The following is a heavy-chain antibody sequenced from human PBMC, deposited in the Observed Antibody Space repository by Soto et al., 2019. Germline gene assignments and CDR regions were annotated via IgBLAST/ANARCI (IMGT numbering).Heavy chain of an antibody. CDR2: IYYSGST. D-gene: IGHD3-10*01. V-gene: IGHV4-30-4*01. CDR1: GGSISSGDYY. Sequence: QVQLQESGPGLVKPSQTLSLTCTVSGGSISSGDYYWSWIRQPPGKGLEWIGYIYYSGSTYYNPSLESRXXIXLXXSKTQSSLNLSSVTAADTAVYYRAGASFGPYGMDVWGQGTTVTVSS. CDR3: AGASFGPYGMDV. J-gene: IGHJ6*02.